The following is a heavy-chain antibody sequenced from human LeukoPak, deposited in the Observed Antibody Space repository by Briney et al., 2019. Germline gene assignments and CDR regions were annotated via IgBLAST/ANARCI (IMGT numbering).Heavy chain of an antibody. CDR1: GFTFSIYA. Sequence: GGSLRLSCAASGFTFSIYAMSWVRQAPGKGLEWVSAIGGSGGTAYYADSVKGRFTISRDNSKNTLYLQMNSLKTEDTAVYYCTTEEPGEGRFDYWGQGTLVTVSS. V-gene: IGHV3-23*01. CDR3: TTEEPGEGRFDY. J-gene: IGHJ4*02. CDR2: IGGSGGTA. D-gene: IGHD3-16*01.